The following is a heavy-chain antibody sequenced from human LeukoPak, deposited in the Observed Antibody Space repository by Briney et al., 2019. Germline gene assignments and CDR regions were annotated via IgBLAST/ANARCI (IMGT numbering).Heavy chain of an antibody. D-gene: IGHD3-16*02. Sequence: GGSLRLSCAASGFTFSSYEMNWVRQAPGKGLEWVSYISSSGSTIYYADSVKGRFTISRDNAKNSLYLQMNSLRAEDTAVYYCARGAPGDYVWGSYRYTRHLDYWGQGTLVTVSS. CDR1: GFTFSSYE. J-gene: IGHJ4*02. V-gene: IGHV3-48*03. CDR2: ISSSGSTI. CDR3: ARGAPGDYVWGSYRYTRHLDY.